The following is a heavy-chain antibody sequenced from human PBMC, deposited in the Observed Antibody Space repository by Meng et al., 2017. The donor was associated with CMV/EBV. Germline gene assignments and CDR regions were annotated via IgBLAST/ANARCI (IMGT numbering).Heavy chain of an antibody. J-gene: IGHJ6*02. CDR2: IGTAGDT. D-gene: IGHD2-2*01. Sequence: GESLKISCAASGFTFSSYDMHWVRQATGKGLEWVSAIGTAGDTYYPGSVKGRFTISRENAKNSLYLQMNSLRAGDTAVYYCARAAQAPAVYYYGMDVWGQGTTVTVSS. CDR3: ARAAQAPAVYYYGMDV. V-gene: IGHV3-13*01. CDR1: GFTFSSYD.